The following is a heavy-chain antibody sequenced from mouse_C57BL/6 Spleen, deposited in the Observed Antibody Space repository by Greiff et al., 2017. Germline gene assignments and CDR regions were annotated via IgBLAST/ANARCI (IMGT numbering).Heavy chain of an antibody. Sequence: QVQLQQPGAELVKPGASVKLSCKASGYTFTSYWLPWVKQRPGRGLEWIGRIDPNSGGTKYNEKFKSKATLTVDKPSSTAYMQRSSLTSEDSAVYYCAINNTVEYYYAMDYWGKRASVTVA. CDR2: IDPNSGGT. CDR3: AINNTVEYYYAMDY. CDR1: GYTFTSYW. J-gene: IGHJ4*01. D-gene: IGHD1-1*01. V-gene: IGHV1-72*01.